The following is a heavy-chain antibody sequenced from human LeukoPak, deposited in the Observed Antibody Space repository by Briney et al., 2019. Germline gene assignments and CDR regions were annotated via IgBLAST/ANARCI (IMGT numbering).Heavy chain of an antibody. J-gene: IGHJ4*02. D-gene: IGHD3-22*01. Sequence: SETLSLTCAVYGGSFRNYYWSWIRQSPGKGREWIGEINHSGSTKYNPSLKSRVTISVDRSKNQFSLKLSSVTDADTAVYYCARGPDFYDSSGYYPIWGQGTLVTVSS. CDR3: ARGPDFYDSSGYYPI. CDR1: GGSFRNYY. V-gene: IGHV4-34*01. CDR2: INHSGST.